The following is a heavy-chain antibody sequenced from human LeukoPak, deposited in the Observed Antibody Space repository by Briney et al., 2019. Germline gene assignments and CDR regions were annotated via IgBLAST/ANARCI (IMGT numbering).Heavy chain of an antibody. CDR3: ARHKRGEFDY. V-gene: IGHV4-59*08. Sequence: SETLSLTCTVSGGSISSYYWSWIRQPPGKGLEWIAHISYSGSTDYKPSLKSRVTISIDTSKNQFSLKLTSVTAADTAVYYCARHKRGEFDYWGQGTLVTVSS. D-gene: IGHD3-16*01. J-gene: IGHJ4*02. CDR2: ISYSGST. CDR1: GGSISSYY.